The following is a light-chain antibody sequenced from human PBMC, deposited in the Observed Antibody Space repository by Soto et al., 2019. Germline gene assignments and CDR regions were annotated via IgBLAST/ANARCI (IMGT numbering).Light chain of an antibody. V-gene: IGKV1-8*01. CDR2: GAS. CDR1: QDVGRY. Sequence: AIRMTQSPSSLSASAGDRVAIACRASQDVGRYLAWYQQKPGQAPKLLIYGASTLQSGVPSRFSGGGSGTDFTLTISCLQSEDFATYYCQHYKNYPLTFVQGTKVEIK. CDR3: QHYKNYPLT. J-gene: IGKJ1*01.